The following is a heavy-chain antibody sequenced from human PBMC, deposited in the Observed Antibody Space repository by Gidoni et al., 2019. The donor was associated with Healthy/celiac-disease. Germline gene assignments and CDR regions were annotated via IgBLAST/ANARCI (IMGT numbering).Heavy chain of an antibody. CDR1: GGSFSGYY. J-gene: IGHJ2*01. CDR3: ARRRNDYVKKSSGYFDL. Sequence: QVQLQQWGAGLLKPSETLSLTCAVYGGSFSGYYWSWIRQPPGKGLEWIGEINHSGSTNYNPSLKSRVTISVDTSKNQFSLKLSSVTAADTAVYYCARRRNDYVKKSSGYFDLWGRGTLVTVSS. CDR2: INHSGST. V-gene: IGHV4-34*01. D-gene: IGHD4-17*01.